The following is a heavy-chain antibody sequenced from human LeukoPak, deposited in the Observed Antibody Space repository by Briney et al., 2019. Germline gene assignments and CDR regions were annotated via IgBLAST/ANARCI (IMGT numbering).Heavy chain of an antibody. CDR3: ARVFGYCSGGSCDNYFDY. J-gene: IGHJ4*02. Sequence: PSETLCLTRTVSGFSISSYYWSWIRQPPGTGLEWIGYIYYSGSTNYNPSLKSRVTISVDTSKNQFSLKLSSVTAADTAVYYCARVFGYCSGGSCDNYFDYWGQGTLVTVSS. D-gene: IGHD2-15*01. CDR2: IYYSGST. CDR1: GFSISSYY. V-gene: IGHV4-59*01.